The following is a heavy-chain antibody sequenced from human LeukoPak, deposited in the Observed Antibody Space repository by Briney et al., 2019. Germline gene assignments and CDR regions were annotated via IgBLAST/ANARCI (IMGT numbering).Heavy chain of an antibody. CDR2: INGGGDST. J-gene: IGHJ4*02. CDR1: GFTFSSYA. CDR3: AKTIAAAGTVH. D-gene: IGHD6-13*01. V-gene: IGHV3-23*01. Sequence: GGSLRLSCAASGFTFSSYAMSWVRQAPGKGLEWVSSINGGGDSTYYADSVKGRFTISRDNSKNTLYLQMNGLRGEDTAIYYCAKTIAAAGTVHWGQGTLVTVS.